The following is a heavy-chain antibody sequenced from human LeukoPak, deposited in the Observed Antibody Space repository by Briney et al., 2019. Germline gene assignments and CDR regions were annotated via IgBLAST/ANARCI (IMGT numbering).Heavy chain of an antibody. J-gene: IGHJ4*02. D-gene: IGHD6-13*01. CDR3: SKADYSRPLDY. V-gene: IGHV4-34*01. CDR2: INHSGST. Sequence: SETLSLTCAVYGGSFSGYYWSWIRQPPGRGLEWIGEINHSGSTNYNPSLKSRVTISVDTSKNQFSLKLSSVTAADTAVYYCSKADYSRPLDYWAREPWSPSPQ. CDR1: GGSFSGYY.